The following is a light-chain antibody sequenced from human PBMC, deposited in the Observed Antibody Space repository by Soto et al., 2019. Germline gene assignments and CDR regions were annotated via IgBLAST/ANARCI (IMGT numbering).Light chain of an antibody. CDR3: LQDYNYPRT. CDR1: QSISTN. J-gene: IGKJ1*01. V-gene: IGKV3-15*01. CDR2: GAS. Sequence: EIVMTQSPATLPVSPGERVTLSCTASQSISTNLAWYQHKPGQAPRLLIYGASTRPTGIPARFSGSGSGTEFTLTISSLQSEDFAVYYCLQDYNYPRTFGQGTKVEIK.